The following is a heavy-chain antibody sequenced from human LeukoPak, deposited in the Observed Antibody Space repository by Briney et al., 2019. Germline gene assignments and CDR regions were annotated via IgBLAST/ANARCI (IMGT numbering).Heavy chain of an antibody. CDR3: STCSGHAFDI. CDR2: INSDGSSR. CDR1: GFKLSSYW. Sequence: GGSLRLSCAASGFKLSSYWMHWVRQVPGKGLVWVSRINSDGSSRIYADSVKGRFIISRDNAKNTLYVQMNSLRAEDTAVYYCSTCSGHAFDIWGRGTMVTVSS. V-gene: IGHV3-74*01. J-gene: IGHJ3*02. D-gene: IGHD3-10*01.